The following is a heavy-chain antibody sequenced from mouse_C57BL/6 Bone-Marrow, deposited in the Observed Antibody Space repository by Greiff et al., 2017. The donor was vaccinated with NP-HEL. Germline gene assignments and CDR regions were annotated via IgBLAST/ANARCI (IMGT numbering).Heavy chain of an antibody. Sequence: QVQLQQPGAELVRPGTSVKLSCKASGYTFTSYWMHWVKQRPGQGLEWIGVIDPSDSYTNYNQKFKGKATLTVDTSSSTAYMQLSSLTSEDSAFYYCARRGTTVVAHWYFDVWGTGTTVTVSS. J-gene: IGHJ1*03. D-gene: IGHD1-1*01. CDR2: IDPSDSYT. CDR3: ARRGTTVVAHWYFDV. CDR1: GYTFTSYW. V-gene: IGHV1-59*01.